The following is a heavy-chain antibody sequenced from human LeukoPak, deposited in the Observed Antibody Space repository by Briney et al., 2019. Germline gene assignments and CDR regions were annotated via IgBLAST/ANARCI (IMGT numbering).Heavy chain of an antibody. Sequence: GGSLRLSCAASGFTFSSYAMSWVRQAPGKGLEWVSAISGSGGSTYYADSVKGRFTISRDNSKNTLYLQMNSLRAEDKAVYYCAKDGDYYDSSGYKFPLGYWGQGTLVTVSS. D-gene: IGHD3-22*01. CDR1: GFTFSSYA. CDR3: AKDGDYYDSSGYKFPLGY. CDR2: ISGSGGST. J-gene: IGHJ4*02. V-gene: IGHV3-23*01.